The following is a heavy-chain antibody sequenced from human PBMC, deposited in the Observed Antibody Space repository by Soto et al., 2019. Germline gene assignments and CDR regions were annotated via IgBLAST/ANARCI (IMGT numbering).Heavy chain of an antibody. J-gene: IGHJ4*02. CDR1: GFNFNKYA. D-gene: IGHD6-19*01. CDR2: ISCCGGTA. CDR3: AKADGQQWLLPHLEN. Sequence: EVQLLESGGGLVRPGGSLRLSCAAAGFNFNKYAMSWVRQAPGEGLEWVSGISCCGGTASNADSVKGRFTIARDDAKNTLYLDMNSLRVEDTAEYYCAKADGQQWLLPHLENWGRGTLVTVS. V-gene: IGHV3-23*01.